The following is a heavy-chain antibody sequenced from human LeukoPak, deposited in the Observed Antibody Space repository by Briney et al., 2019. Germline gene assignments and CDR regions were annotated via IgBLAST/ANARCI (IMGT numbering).Heavy chain of an antibody. CDR3: AKGASVGTTSFFDY. CDR2: ISGSGGST. J-gene: IGHJ4*02. D-gene: IGHD1-26*01. V-gene: IGHV3-23*01. Sequence: GSLRLSCAASGFAFSSYAMSWVRQAPGKGLEWVSAISGSGGSTYYADSVKGRFTISRDNSKNTLYLQINSLRAEDTAVYYCAKGASVGTTSFFDYWGQGTLVTVSS. CDR1: GFAFSSYA.